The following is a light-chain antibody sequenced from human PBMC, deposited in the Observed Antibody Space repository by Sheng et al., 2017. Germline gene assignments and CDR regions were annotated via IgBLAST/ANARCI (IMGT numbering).Light chain of an antibody. V-gene: IGKV2-30*02. CDR2: KIS. J-gene: IGKJ4*01. Sequence: DTVMTQSPLSLSVTLGQAASISCRSSRGLGHSDGNTYLYWFHQRPGQTPRRLISKISKRDSGVPDRFGGSGSGTDFTLTISRVETEDVGVYYCMESTNFGGGTKVEIK. CDR3: MESTN. CDR1: RGLGHSDGNTY.